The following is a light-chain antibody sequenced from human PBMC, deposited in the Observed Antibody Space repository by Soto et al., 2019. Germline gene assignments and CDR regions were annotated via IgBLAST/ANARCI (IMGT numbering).Light chain of an antibody. Sequence: EIVLTQSPGTLSLSPGERATLSCRASQSVSSSYLAWYQKKPGQAPRLLIYGASTRATGIPARFSGSGSGTEFILTISSLQSEDFAVYYCQQYSKWPLTFGGGTKVDIK. V-gene: IGKV3-15*01. CDR2: GAS. J-gene: IGKJ4*01. CDR3: QQYSKWPLT. CDR1: QSVSSSY.